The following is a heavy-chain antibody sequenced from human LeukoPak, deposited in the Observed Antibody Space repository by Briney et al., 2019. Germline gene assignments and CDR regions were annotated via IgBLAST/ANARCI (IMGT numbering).Heavy chain of an antibody. J-gene: IGHJ4*02. V-gene: IGHV1-69*06. CDR1: GGTFRTYA. Sequence: SVKVSCKASGGTFRTYAISWVRQAPGQGLEWMGGIIPIFGTANYAQKFQGRVTIAADKSTSAAYMELSSLRSEDTAVYYCASGQYCSSTTCYGAYWGQGTLVIVSS. D-gene: IGHD2-2*01. CDR3: ASGQYCSSTTCYGAY. CDR2: IIPIFGTA.